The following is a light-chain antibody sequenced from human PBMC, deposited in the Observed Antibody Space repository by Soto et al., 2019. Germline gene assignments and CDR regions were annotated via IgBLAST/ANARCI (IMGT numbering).Light chain of an antibody. CDR1: QSVSNY. Sequence: EIVLSKSPATLSLSPGERATLSCRASQSVSNYLAWYQQKPGQAPRLLIYDASNRATGIPARFSGSGSETSFTLTIRRLEPEDVALYYCQHYQSGHPITVGEGNRL. V-gene: IGKV3-11*01. J-gene: IGKJ5*01. CDR3: QHYQSGHPIT. CDR2: DAS.